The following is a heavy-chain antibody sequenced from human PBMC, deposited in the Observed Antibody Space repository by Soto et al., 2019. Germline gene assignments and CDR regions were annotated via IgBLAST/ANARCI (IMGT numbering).Heavy chain of an antibody. J-gene: IGHJ4*02. V-gene: IGHV4-31*03. Sequence: PSETLSLTCTVSGGSISSGGYYWSWIRQHPGKGLEWIGYIYYSGSTYYNPSLKSRVTISVDTSKNQFSLKMSSVTAADTAVYYCASIGNSNYDFWSGYYTGIYNDYWGQGTLVTVSS. CDR3: ASIGNSNYDFWSGYYTGIYNDY. D-gene: IGHD3-3*01. CDR2: IYYSGST. CDR1: GGSISSGGYY.